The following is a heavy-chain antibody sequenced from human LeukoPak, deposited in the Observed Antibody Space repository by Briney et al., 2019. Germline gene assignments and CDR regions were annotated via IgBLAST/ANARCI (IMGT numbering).Heavy chain of an antibody. CDR3: AKGSYYDSSGSFYFDY. J-gene: IGHJ4*02. D-gene: IGHD3-22*01. V-gene: IGHV3-23*01. Sequence: GGSLRLSCAASGFTFSSYAMSWVRQAPGKGLEWVSGISGSGDNTYYADSVKGPLTISRDNSKNTLYVQVNSLGTEDTAAYYCAKGSYYDSSGSFYFDYWGQGTLVTVSS. CDR1: GFTFSSYA. CDR2: ISGSGDNT.